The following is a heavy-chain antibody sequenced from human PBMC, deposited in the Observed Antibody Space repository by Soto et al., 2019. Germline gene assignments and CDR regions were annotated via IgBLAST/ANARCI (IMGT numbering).Heavy chain of an antibody. CDR1: GFTFDDYT. D-gene: IGHD6-13*01. V-gene: IGHV3-43*01. CDR3: SKAPYISSWYGIDV. J-gene: IGHJ6*02. Sequence: GGSLRLSCAASGFTFDDYTMHWVRQAPGKGLEWVSLISWDGGSTYYTDSVKGRFTISRDNSKNSLYLQMNSLRTEDTALYYCSKAPYISSWYGIDVWGQGTTVTVSS. CDR2: ISWDGGST.